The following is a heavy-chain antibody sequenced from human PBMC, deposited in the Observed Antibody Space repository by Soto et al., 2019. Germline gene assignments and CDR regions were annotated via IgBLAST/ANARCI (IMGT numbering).Heavy chain of an antibody. Sequence: GGSLRLSYAASGFTFSSYGMHWVRQAPGKGLEWVAVISYDGSNKYYADSVKGRFTISRDNSKNTLYLQMNSLRAEDTAVYYCAKDGGGGSPEDVWGQGTTVTVSS. J-gene: IGHJ6*02. D-gene: IGHD2-15*01. CDR2: ISYDGSNK. CDR1: GFTFSSYG. CDR3: AKDGGGGSPEDV. V-gene: IGHV3-30*18.